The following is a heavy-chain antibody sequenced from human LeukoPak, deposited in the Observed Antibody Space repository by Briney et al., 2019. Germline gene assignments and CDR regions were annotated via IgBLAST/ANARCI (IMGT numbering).Heavy chain of an antibody. J-gene: IGHJ4*02. D-gene: IGHD2-2*03. V-gene: IGHV1-46*01. CDR1: GGTFISYA. Sequence: ASVKVSCKASGGTFISYAISWVRQAPGQGLEWMGIINPSGGSTSYAQKFQGRVTMTRDTSTSTVYMELSSLRSEDTAVYYCARDGGLDIVVVPAARPQYYFDYWGQGTLVTVSS. CDR3: ARDGGLDIVVVPAARPQYYFDY. CDR2: INPSGGST.